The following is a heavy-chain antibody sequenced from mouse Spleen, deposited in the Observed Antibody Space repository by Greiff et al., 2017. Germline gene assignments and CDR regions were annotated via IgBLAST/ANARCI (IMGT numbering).Heavy chain of an antibody. D-gene: IGHD1-2*01. CDR2: INPNNGGT. J-gene: IGHJ2*01. V-gene: IGHV1-26*01. CDR1: GYTFTDYY. Sequence: VQLQQSGPELVKPGASVKISCKASGYTFTDYYMNWVKQSHGKSLEWIGDINPNNGGTSYNQKFKGKATLTVDKSSSTAYMELRSLTSEDSAVYYCANYYGYYFDYWGQGTTLTVSS. CDR3: ANYYGYYFDY.